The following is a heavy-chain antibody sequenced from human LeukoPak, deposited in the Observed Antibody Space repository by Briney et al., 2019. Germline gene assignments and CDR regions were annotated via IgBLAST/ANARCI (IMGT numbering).Heavy chain of an antibody. Sequence: GRSLTLSCAASGFTFSNYAMSWVRQAPGKGLEWVSAITGGGSGIYYADSMKSRFTISRDNSKHTLYLKINSLRAEDTAVYYCAKWGDYDVLTGYYVSDYWGQGTLVTVSS. J-gene: IGHJ4*02. CDR1: GFTFSNYA. CDR3: AKWGDYDVLTGYYVSDY. V-gene: IGHV3-23*01. CDR2: ITGGGSGI. D-gene: IGHD3-9*01.